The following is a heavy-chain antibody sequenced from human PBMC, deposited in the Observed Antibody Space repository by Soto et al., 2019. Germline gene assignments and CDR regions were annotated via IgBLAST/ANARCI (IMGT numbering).Heavy chain of an antibody. J-gene: IGHJ4*02. V-gene: IGHV1-69*06. D-gene: IGHD6-13*01. Sequence: QVQLVQSGSEVKRPGSSVKVSCKASGGDFRNYALTWMRQAPGQGLEWMGGFIPMSGTPKYAQKFQGRVTITADTSTTTAYMELTSLRYDDTAVYYCASSYGTSWYGDYWGQGTLVTVS. CDR2: FIPMSGTP. CDR3: ASSYGTSWYGDY. CDR1: GGDFRNYA.